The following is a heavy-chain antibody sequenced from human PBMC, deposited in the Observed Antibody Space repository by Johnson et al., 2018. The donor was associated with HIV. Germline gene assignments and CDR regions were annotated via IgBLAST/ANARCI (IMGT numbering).Heavy chain of an antibody. D-gene: IGHD2-2*03. CDR1: GFTFRSYP. Sequence: QVQLVESGGGVVHPGRSLRLSCAASGFTFRSYPMNWVRQAPGKGLEWVAFVSYDGSNKYYADSVKGRFTISRDNSKNTLYLQMNSLRAEDTAVYYCARADGSQAFDIWGQGTMVTVSS. J-gene: IGHJ3*02. CDR2: VSYDGSNK. CDR3: ARADGSQAFDI. V-gene: IGHV3-30-3*01.